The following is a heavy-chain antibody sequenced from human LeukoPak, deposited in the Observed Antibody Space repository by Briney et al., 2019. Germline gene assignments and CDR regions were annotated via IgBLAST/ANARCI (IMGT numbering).Heavy chain of an antibody. J-gene: IGHJ4*02. Sequence: SETLSLTCAVYGGSFSGYYWSWIRQPPGKGLEWIGEINHSGSTNYNPSLKSRVTISVDTSKNQFSLKLSSVTAADTAVCYCARAYYYDSSGPYYFDYWGQGTLVTVSS. CDR1: GGSFSGYY. D-gene: IGHD3-22*01. CDR2: INHSGST. V-gene: IGHV4-34*01. CDR3: ARAYYYDSSGPYYFDY.